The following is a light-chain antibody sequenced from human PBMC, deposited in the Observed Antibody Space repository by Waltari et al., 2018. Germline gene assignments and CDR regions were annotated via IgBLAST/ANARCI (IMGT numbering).Light chain of an antibody. Sequence: SVLTQPPSVSGAPGQRVTISCTGSRLNIGAGRAVQRYQPLHGTAPKLLIYANINRPSGLPDRFSGSSSGTSASLAITRLQAEDEADYYCQSYDSSLSVVVFGGGTKLTVL. CDR3: QSYDSSLSVVV. CDR1: RLNIGAGRA. J-gene: IGLJ2*01. CDR2: ANI. V-gene: IGLV1-40*01.